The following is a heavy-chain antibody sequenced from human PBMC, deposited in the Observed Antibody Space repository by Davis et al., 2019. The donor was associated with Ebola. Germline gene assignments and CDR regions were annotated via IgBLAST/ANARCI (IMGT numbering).Heavy chain of an antibody. J-gene: IGHJ4*02. D-gene: IGHD3-10*02. CDR2: VNSPSNYI. CDR3: ARDSGIFGDYYFDS. Sequence: GESLKISCAASGFTFTSYTMYWVRQAPGKGLEWVSSVNSPSNYIYYADSVKGRFTISRDNAKNSVYLQMNSLRAEDTAVYYCARDSGIFGDYYFDSWGQGTLVIVSS. CDR1: GFTFTSYT. V-gene: IGHV3-21*01.